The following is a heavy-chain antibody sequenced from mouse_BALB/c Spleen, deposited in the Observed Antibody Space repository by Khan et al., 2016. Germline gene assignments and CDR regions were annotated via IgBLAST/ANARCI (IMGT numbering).Heavy chain of an antibody. CDR3: NECGYSAMSY. V-gene: IGHV14-4*02. J-gene: IGHJ4*01. Sequence: EVQLQESGAELVRSGASVKLSCTASGFNIKDFYMHWVKQRPEQGLEWIGWIDPENGDTEYAPKFQGKATMTADTSSNTSYLQLSSLTSEDTAVSYCNECGYSAMSYWGQGTSVTVSS. CDR2: IDPENGDT. D-gene: IGHD2-2*01. CDR1: GFNIKDFY.